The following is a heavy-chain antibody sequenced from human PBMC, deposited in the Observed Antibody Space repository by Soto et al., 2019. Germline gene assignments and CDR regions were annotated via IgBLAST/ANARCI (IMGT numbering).Heavy chain of an antibody. J-gene: IGHJ4*02. CDR3: ARSHYTYGLLIDY. Sequence: SETLSLTCSVSGDSITTNGYYWGWIRQPPGKGLQWIGNVYSTGSTFSHPSLTSRVFISVDASKNKFSLRLTSVTAADTAVYYCARSHYTYGLLIDYWGPGTMVPVSS. D-gene: IGHD2-8*01. CDR1: GDSITTNGYY. CDR2: VYSTGST. V-gene: IGHV4-39*01.